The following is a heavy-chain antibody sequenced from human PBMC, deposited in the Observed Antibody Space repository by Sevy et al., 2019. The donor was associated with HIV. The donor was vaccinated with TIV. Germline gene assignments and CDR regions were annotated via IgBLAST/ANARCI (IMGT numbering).Heavy chain of an antibody. Sequence: GGSLRLSCAASGFTFSSYWMSWVRQAPGKGLEWVANIKQDGSEKYYLDSVKGGFTISRKNAKNSLYLQMNSLRAEDTAVYYGARAQHDYGDYGVDYWGQGTLVTVSS. CDR3: ARAQHDYGDYGVDY. J-gene: IGHJ4*02. V-gene: IGHV3-7*03. CDR2: IKQDGSEK. CDR1: GFTFSSYW. D-gene: IGHD4-17*01.